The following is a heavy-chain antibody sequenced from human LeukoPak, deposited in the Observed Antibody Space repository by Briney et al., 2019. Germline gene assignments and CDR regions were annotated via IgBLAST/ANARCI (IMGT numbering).Heavy chain of an antibody. CDR1: TFTLDDFA. V-gene: IGHV3-43D*04. J-gene: IGHJ4*02. CDR3: AKTGSSWAHFDY. D-gene: IGHD6-13*01. Sequence: GGSLRRSGSAYTFTLDDFAMQWVRQAPGKGLEWVSLINWDGSSTYYADSVKGRFTISRDNSKNSLYLQMNSLRAEDTALYYCAKTGSSWAHFDYWGQGTLVTVSS. CDR2: INWDGSST.